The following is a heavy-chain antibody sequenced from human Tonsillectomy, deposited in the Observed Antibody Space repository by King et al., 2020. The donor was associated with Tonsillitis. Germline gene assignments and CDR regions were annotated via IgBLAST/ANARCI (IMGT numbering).Heavy chain of an antibody. Sequence: VQLVESGGGVVQPGRSLRLSCAASGFTFNSYDMHWVRQAPGKGLEWVAFIRYDGSNKYYADSVKGRFTIYRDNSKNTLYLQMNSLRAEDTAVYYCAKDLMLYRGGSFVIWGQGRIVTASS. D-gene: IGHD1-26*01. V-gene: IGHV3-30*02. CDR2: IRYDGSNK. J-gene: IGHJ3*02. CDR1: GFTFNSYD. CDR3: AKDLMLYRGGSFVI.